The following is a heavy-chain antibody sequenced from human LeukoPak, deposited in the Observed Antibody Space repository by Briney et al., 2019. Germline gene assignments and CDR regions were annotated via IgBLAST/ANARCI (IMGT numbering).Heavy chain of an antibody. CDR1: GYTFTSYY. D-gene: IGHD5-12*01. CDR3: ALRGYSGYDTRYFDY. CDR2: INPSGGST. V-gene: IGHV1-46*03. Sequence: GASVKVSCKASGYTFTSYYMHWVRQAPGQGLEWMGIINPSGGSTSYAQKFQGRVTMTRDTSTSTVYMELSSLRSEDTAVYYCALRGYSGYDTRYFDYWGQGTLVTVSS. J-gene: IGHJ4*02.